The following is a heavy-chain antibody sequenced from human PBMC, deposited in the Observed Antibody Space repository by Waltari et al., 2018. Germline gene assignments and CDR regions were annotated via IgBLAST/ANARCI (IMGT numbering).Heavy chain of an antibody. V-gene: IGHV4-59*11. CDR3: ATHLSIAASDSLYYYYGMDV. J-gene: IGHJ6*02. D-gene: IGHD6-13*01. CDR2: IYYSGST. Sequence: QVQLQESGPGLVKPSETLSLTCTVSGGSISSHYWSWIRQPPGKGLEWIGYIYYSGSTNDNPSLKSRVTISVDTSKNQFSLKLSSVTAADTAVYYCATHLSIAASDSLYYYYGMDVWGQGTTVTVSS. CDR1: GGSISSHY.